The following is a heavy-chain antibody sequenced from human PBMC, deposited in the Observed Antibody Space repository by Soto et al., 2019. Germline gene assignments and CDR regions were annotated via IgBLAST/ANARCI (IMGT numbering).Heavy chain of an antibody. CDR3: ARVAYYYDSSGYCRRPDAFDF. Sequence: ASVKVSCKASGGTFSSYAISWVRQAPGQGLEWMGGIIPIFGTANYAQKFQGRVTITADESTSTAYMELSSLRSEDTAVYYCARVAYYYDSSGYCRRPDAFDFWHQGIM. V-gene: IGHV1-69*13. J-gene: IGHJ3*01. CDR1: GGTFSSYA. D-gene: IGHD3-22*01. CDR2: IIPIFGTA.